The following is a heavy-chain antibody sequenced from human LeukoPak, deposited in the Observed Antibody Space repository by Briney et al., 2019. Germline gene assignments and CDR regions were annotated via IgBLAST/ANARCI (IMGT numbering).Heavy chain of an antibody. CDR3: ARDSSGWSVDY. V-gene: IGHV3-11*05. CDR2: ISSTSSYI. J-gene: IGHJ4*02. CDR1: GFTFSDYY. D-gene: IGHD6-19*01. Sequence: SGGSLRLSCAASGFTFSDYYMSWIRQAPGKGLEWVSFISSTSSYIKDADSVKGRFTISRDNAKKSLYLQMNSLRAEDTAVYYCARDSSGWSVDYWGQGTLVTVSS.